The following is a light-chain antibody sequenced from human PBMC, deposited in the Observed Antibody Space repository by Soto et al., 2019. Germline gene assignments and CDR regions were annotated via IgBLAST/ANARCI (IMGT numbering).Light chain of an antibody. CDR3: HQYYTTPYT. CDR2: WTS. V-gene: IGKV4-1*01. J-gene: IGKJ2*01. Sequence: DIVMTQSPDSLAVSLGERATINCRSSQSVFYSSSNKNYFAWYQHKAGQPPKLLIYWTSTRESGVPDRFSGRGSGTDFTLTISSLQAEDAAVYYCHQYYTTPYTFGQGTKVEIK. CDR1: QSVFYSSSNKNY.